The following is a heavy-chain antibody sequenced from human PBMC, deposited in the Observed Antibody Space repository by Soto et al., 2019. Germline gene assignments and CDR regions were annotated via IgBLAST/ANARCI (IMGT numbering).Heavy chain of an antibody. J-gene: IGHJ4*02. CDR2: ISYDGSNK. Sequence: QVQLVESGGGVVQPGRSLRLSCAASGFTFSSHGMHWVRQAPGKGLEWVAVISYDGSNKYYADSVKGRFTISRDNSKNTLYLQMNSLRAEDTAVYYCAAGYCSGGSCYSGGLVYWGQGTLVTVSS. V-gene: IGHV3-30*03. D-gene: IGHD2-15*01. CDR3: AAGYCSGGSCYSGGLVY. CDR1: GFTFSSHG.